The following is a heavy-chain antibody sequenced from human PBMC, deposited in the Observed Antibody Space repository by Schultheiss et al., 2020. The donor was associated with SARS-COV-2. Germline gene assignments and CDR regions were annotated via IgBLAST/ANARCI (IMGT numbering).Heavy chain of an antibody. CDR1: GGSIRSGESY. J-gene: IGHJ4*02. D-gene: IGHD3-3*01. V-gene: IGHV4-30-4*08. CDR3: ARGNDFVYFFDS. CDR2: IYYSGDT. Sequence: SETLSLTCTVSGGSIRSGESYWSWIRQPPGKGLEWIGYIYYSGDTNSNPSLKSRVITSVHTSKNQFSLKLTSLTAADTAIYYCARGNDFVYFFDSWGQGTLVTVSS.